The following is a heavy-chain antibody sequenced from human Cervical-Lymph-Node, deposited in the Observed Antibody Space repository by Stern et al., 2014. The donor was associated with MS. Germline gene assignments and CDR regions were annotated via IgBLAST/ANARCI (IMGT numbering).Heavy chain of an antibody. CDR1: GYTFTSYY. CDR3: ASGYSSSWCGYPLDY. V-gene: IGHV1-46*03. D-gene: IGHD6-13*01. J-gene: IGHJ4*02. CDR2: LNTSGGNT. Sequence: QVQLVESGAEVKKPGASVKVSCKASGYTFTSYYMHWVRQAPGQGLEWLGLLNTSGGNTNYAPKFQGRVTMTRDTSTSTVYMELSSLRSEDTAVYFCASGYSSSWCGYPLDYWGQGTLVTVSS.